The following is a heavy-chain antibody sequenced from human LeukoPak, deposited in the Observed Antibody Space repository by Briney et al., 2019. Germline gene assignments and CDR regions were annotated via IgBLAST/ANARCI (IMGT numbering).Heavy chain of an antibody. D-gene: IGHD3-10*01. CDR2: IKQDGSEK. CDR3: ARERGSGSYHPFDP. CDR1: GFTFSSYW. Sequence: GGSLRLSCAASGFTFSSYWMSWVHQTPGKGLEWVANIKQDGSEKNYVDSVKGRFTISRDNAKNSLYLQMNSLRADDTAVYYCARERGSGSYHPFDPWGQGTLATVSS. V-gene: IGHV3-7*01. J-gene: IGHJ5*02.